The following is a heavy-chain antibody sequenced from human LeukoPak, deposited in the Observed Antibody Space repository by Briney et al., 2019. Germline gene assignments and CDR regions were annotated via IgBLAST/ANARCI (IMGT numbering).Heavy chain of an antibody. Sequence: GGSLRLSCVASGFTFSSYAISWVRQAPGKGLEWVSAISGSGGSTYYADSVKGRFTISRDNSKNTLYLQMNSLRAEDTALYYCAKALYSSSFDFDYWGQGTLVTVSS. CDR3: AKALYSSSFDFDY. CDR2: ISGSGGST. CDR1: GFTFSSYA. V-gene: IGHV3-23*01. D-gene: IGHD6-6*01. J-gene: IGHJ4*02.